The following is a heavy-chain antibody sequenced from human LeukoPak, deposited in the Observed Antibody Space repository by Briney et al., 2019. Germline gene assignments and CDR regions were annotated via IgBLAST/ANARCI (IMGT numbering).Heavy chain of an antibody. V-gene: IGHV4-39*01. CDR1: GGSISSSSYY. CDR3: ARLLSGYPDIDY. D-gene: IGHD3-22*01. CDR2: IYYSGST. Sequence: KTSETLSLTCTVSGGSISSSSYYWGWIRQPPGKGLEWIGSIYYSGSTYYNPSLKSRVTISVDTSKNQFSLKLSSVTAADTAVYYCARLLSGYPDIDYWGQGTLVTVSS. J-gene: IGHJ4*02.